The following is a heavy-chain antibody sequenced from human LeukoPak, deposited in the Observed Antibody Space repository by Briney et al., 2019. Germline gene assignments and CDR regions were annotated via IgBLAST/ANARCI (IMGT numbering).Heavy chain of an antibody. V-gene: IGHV1-8*03. J-gene: IGHJ5*02. CDR3: AREWEYQLLYWFDP. CDR1: GYTFTSYD. CDR2: MNPNSGNT. Sequence: ASVKVSCKASGYTFTSYDINWVRQATGQGLEWMGWMNPNSGNTGYAQKFQGRVTITRNTSISTAYMELSSLRSEDTAVYYCAREWEYQLLYWFDPWGQGTLVTVSS. D-gene: IGHD2-2*01.